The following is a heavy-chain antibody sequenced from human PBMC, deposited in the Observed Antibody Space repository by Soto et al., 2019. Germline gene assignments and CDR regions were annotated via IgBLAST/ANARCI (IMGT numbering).Heavy chain of an antibody. CDR1: GGTFSSYA. J-gene: IGHJ6*02. V-gene: IGHV1-69*01. CDR3: ARSHGGSSSLDIYYYFYYGMDV. D-gene: IGHD2-15*01. Sequence: QVQLVQSGAEVKKPGSSVKVSCKAPGGTFSSYAISWGRQAPGQGLEWMGGIIPIFGTAKYAQMFQGRVKITADDSTSTGYMQLSSLSSEDTAVYYCARSHGGSSSLDIYYYFYYGMDVWGQGTTVTVSS. CDR2: IIPIFGTA.